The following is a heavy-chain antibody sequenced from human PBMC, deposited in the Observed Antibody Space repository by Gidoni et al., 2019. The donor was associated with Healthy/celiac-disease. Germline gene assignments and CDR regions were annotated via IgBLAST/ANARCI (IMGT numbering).Heavy chain of an antibody. Sequence: QVQLVQSGAEVKKPGSSVTVSCKASGGTFSSYAISWVRQAPGQGLEWMGRIIPILGIANYAQKCQGRVTITADKSTSTAYMELSSLRSEDTAVYYCARGGGYGDPIDYWGQGTLVTVSS. CDR3: ARGGGYGDPIDY. J-gene: IGHJ4*02. D-gene: IGHD4-17*01. V-gene: IGHV1-69*04. CDR2: IIPILGIA. CDR1: GGTFSSYA.